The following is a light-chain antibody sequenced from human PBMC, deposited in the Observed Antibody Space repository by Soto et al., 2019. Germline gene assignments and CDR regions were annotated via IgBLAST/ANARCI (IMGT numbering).Light chain of an antibody. CDR2: GAF. CDR1: QSVTFD. CDR3: QQYTNLDT. V-gene: IGKV3-15*01. J-gene: IGKJ4*01. Sequence: EIVLTQSPATLSVSPGGSATLSCRASQSVTFDLAWYQQRPGQAPRLLIYGAFKRATGVPARFSGSGSGTEFTLTISGLESEDFAVYYCQQYTNLDTFGGGTRVEIK.